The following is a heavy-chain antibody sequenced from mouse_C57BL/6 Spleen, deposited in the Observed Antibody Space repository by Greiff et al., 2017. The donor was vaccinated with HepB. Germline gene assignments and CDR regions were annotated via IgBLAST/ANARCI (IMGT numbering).Heavy chain of an antibody. J-gene: IGHJ4*01. D-gene: IGHD2-1*01. CDR3: ARKDGNYPYYAMDY. V-gene: IGHV2-9-1*01. CDR1: GFSLTSYA. CDR2: IWTGGGT. Sequence: VQLQQSGPGLVAPSQSLSITCTVSGFSLTSYAISWVRQPPGKGLEWLGVIWTGGGTNYNSALKSRQSISKDNTKSQAFLKMNSLQTDDKARYYCARKDGNYPYYAMDYWGQGTSVTVSS.